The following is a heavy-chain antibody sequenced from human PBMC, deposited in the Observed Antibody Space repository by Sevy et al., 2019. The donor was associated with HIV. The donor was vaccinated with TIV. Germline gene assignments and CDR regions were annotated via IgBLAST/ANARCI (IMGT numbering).Heavy chain of an antibody. Sequence: ASVKVSCKASGYTFTGYYMHWVRQAPGQGLEWMGWINPNSGGTNYAQKFQGRVTMTRDTSISTAYMELSRLRSDDTAVYYCARVATMIVVAPENWFDPWGQGTLVTVSS. CDR1: GYTFTGYY. D-gene: IGHD3-22*01. CDR2: INPNSGGT. V-gene: IGHV1-2*02. J-gene: IGHJ5*02. CDR3: ARVATMIVVAPENWFDP.